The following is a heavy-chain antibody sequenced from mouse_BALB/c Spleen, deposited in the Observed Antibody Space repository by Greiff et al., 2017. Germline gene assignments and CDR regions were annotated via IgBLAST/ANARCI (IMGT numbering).Heavy chain of an antibody. J-gene: IGHJ3*01. Sequence: VQLQQSGAELVKPGASVKLSCTASGFNIKDTYMHWVKQRPEQGLEWIGRIDPANGNTKYDPKFQGKATITADTSSNTAYLQLSSLTSEDTAVYYCARGYYGNYGCAYWGQGTLVTVSA. CDR1: GFNIKDTY. CDR3: ARGYYGNYGCAY. V-gene: IGHV14-3*02. CDR2: IDPANGNT. D-gene: IGHD2-1*01.